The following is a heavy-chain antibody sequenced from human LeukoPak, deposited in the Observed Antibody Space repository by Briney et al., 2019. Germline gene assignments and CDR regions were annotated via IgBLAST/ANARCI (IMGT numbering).Heavy chain of an antibody. D-gene: IGHD3-22*01. V-gene: IGHV4-59*01. J-gene: IGHJ4*02. CDR2: IYYSGST. CDR1: GGSISSYY. Sequence: SETLSLTCTVSGGSISSYYWSWIRQPPGKGLEWIGYIYYSGSTNYSPSLKSRVTISVDTSKNQFSLKLSSVTAADTAVYYCARGEDSSLDLDYWGQGTLVTVSS. CDR3: ARGEDSSLDLDY.